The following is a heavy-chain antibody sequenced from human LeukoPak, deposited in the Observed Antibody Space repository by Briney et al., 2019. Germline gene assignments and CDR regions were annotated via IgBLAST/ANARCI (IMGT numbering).Heavy chain of an antibody. J-gene: IGHJ5*02. CDR1: GFTFSSYG. D-gene: IGHD2-15*01. CDR3: AKGVRSRGAANWFDP. CDR2: ISGSGGST. V-gene: IGHV3-23*01. Sequence: GGSLRLSCAASGFTFSSYGMSWVRQAPGKGLEWVSAISGSGGSTYYADSVKGRFTISRDNSKNTLYLQMNSLRAEDTVVYYCAKGVRSRGAANWFDPWGQGTLVTVSS.